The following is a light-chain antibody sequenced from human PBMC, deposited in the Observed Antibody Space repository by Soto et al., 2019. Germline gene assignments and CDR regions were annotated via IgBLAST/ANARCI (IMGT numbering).Light chain of an antibody. CDR1: QSIGTY. V-gene: IGKV1-39*01. Sequence: DAQMTQSPSSLSASVGDSVTITCRASQSIGTYLDWYQHKPGKAPKLLIYAASSLQSGVPSRFSGSGSGTDFTLTISSLQPEDCATYYCRESHSTFGQGTKLEIK. J-gene: IGKJ2*01. CDR3: RESHST. CDR2: AAS.